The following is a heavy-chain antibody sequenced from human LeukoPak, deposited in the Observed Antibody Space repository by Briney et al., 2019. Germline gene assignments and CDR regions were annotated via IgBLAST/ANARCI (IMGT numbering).Heavy chain of an antibody. V-gene: IGHV4-59*01. D-gene: IGHD1-26*01. J-gene: IGHJ6*03. Sequence: PSETLSLTCTVSGCSISSYYWSWIRHPPGKGLEWIGYIYYSGSTNYNPSLKSRVTISVDTSKNQFSLKLSSVTAADTAVYYCARGMTRPTDYMDVWGKGTTVTVSS. CDR1: GCSISSYY. CDR3: ARGMTRPTDYMDV. CDR2: IYYSGST.